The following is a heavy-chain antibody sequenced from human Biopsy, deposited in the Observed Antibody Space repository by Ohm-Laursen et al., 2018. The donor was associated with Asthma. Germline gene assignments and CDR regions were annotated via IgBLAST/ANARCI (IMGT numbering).Heavy chain of an antibody. CDR3: AAGRTSLQGESLI. J-gene: IGHJ4*01. CDR2: IVFASGAT. D-gene: IGHD2/OR15-2a*01. Sequence: SVKVSCDASGVALSGYTFEWVRQARGLGLEWIAWIVFASGATNYAQNFQDRLTVTRDMSAGSVSMELRGLSSTDTAVYYCAAGRTSLQGESLIWGQGTLVSVSS. CDR1: GVALSGYT. V-gene: IGHV1-58*01.